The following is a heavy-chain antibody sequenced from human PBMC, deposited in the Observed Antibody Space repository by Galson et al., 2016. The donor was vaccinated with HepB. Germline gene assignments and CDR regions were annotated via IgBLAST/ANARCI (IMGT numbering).Heavy chain of an antibody. J-gene: IGHJ4*02. CDR2: ISRSSGTV. V-gene: IGHV3-48*02. CDR3: ATDLVRGALDN. Sequence: LRLSCAATGDTLINYSMNWVRQAPGRGLEWISYISRSSGTVYYADSVKGRFTISRDNANNSLFLQMNSLRDEDTAVYYCATDLVRGALDNWGRGTLVTVSS. CDR1: GDTLINYS. D-gene: IGHD3-10*01.